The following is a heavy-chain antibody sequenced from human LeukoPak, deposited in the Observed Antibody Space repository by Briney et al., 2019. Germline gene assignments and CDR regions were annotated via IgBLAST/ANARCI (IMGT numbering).Heavy chain of an antibody. CDR1: GFPFSSYA. J-gene: IGHJ4*02. CDR2: ISYDGNNK. V-gene: IGHV3-30*04. D-gene: IGHD3-10*01. CDR3: TGNYYGSGSYADFDY. Sequence: GGSLRLSCAASGFPFSSYAMNWVRQAPGKGLEWIALISYDGNNKDYADSVKGRFTISRDNSKNTLYLQMDSLKTEDTAVYYCTGNYYGSGSYADFDYWGQGTLVTVSS.